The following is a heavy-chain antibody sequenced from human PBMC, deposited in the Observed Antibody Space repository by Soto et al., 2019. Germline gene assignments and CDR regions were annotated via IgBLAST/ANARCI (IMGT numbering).Heavy chain of an antibody. Sequence: PGESLKISCKGSGDTFPSYWIAWMRQMSGKGLEWMGIISPGDSETRYSPSFQGQVTISADKSIKTAYLQWSSLTASDTALYYCARLPYYSDRSGHYTDPDDAFEIWGQGTMLTLS. CDR3: ARLPYYSDRSGHYTDPDDAFEI. CDR2: ISPGDSET. D-gene: IGHD3-22*01. CDR1: GDTFPSYW. V-gene: IGHV5-51*01. J-gene: IGHJ3*02.